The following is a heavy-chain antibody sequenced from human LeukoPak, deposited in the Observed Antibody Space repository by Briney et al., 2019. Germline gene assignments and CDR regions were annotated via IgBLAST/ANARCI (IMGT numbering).Heavy chain of an antibody. CDR3: ARDGSGYLYYFDY. CDR2: ISYDGSNK. CDR1: GFTFSSYA. D-gene: IGHD5-12*01. J-gene: IGHJ4*02. V-gene: IGHV3-30*04. Sequence: QPGGSLRLSCAASGFTFSSYAMHWVRQAPGKGLEWVAVISYDGSNKYYADSVKGRFTISRDNSKNTLYLQMNSLRAEDTAVYYCARDGSGYLYYFDYWGQGTLVTVSS.